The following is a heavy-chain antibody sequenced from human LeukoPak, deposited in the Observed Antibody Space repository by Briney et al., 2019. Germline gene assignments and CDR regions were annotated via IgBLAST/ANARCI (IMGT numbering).Heavy chain of an antibody. CDR3: ARSYYGDYPY. CDR1: GFTFSTYW. J-gene: IGHJ4*02. CDR2: IKQDGSEK. Sequence: GGALRLSCAASGFTFSTYWMTWVRQAPGKGLEGVANIKQDGSEKNYVDSVKGRFTIYRENAKNSLYLQMTSLSAGDTAVYYCARSYYGDYPYWGQGTLVTVSS. D-gene: IGHD4-17*01. V-gene: IGHV3-7*01.